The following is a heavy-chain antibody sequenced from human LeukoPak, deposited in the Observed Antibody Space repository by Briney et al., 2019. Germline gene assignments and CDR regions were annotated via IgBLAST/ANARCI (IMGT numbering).Heavy chain of an antibody. V-gene: IGHV3-30*03. J-gene: IGHJ4*02. CDR3: APNVDY. CDR2: ISNKASHI. Sequence: PGGSLRLSCTASGFIFSDYGMHWVRQSPGKGPEWVAFISNKASHIYYGDSVKGRFTISRDNSKNAVYLQLNALRPDDTAVYYCAPNVDYWGQGTLVTVSS. CDR1: GFIFSDYG.